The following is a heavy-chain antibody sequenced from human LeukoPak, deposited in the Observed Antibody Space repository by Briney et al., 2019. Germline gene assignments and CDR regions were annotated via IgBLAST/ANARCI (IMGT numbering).Heavy chain of an antibody. CDR1: GGSISSSSYY. D-gene: IGHD3-10*01. Sequence: PSETLSLTCTVSGGSISSSSYYWGWIRQHPGKGLEWIGYIYYSGSTYYNPSLKSRVTISVDTSKNQFSLKLSSVTAADTAVYYCARVNPHHGSGIMYYYYGMDVWGQGTTVTVSS. CDR2: IYYSGST. CDR3: ARVNPHHGSGIMYYYYGMDV. J-gene: IGHJ6*02. V-gene: IGHV4-31*03.